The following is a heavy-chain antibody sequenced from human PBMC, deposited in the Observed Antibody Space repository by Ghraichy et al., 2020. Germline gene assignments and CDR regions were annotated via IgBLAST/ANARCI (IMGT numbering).Heavy chain of an antibody. D-gene: IGHD1-26*01. CDR1: GFTFSDYY. J-gene: IGHJ4*02. CDR3: ARVAYSGSYLFDY. Sequence: GESLNISCAASGFTFSDYYMSWIRQAPGKGLEWVSYISSSSSYTNYADSVKGRFTISRDNAKNSLYLQMNSLRAEDTAVYYCARVAYSGSYLFDYWGQGTLVTVSS. CDR2: ISSSSSYT. V-gene: IGHV3-11*06.